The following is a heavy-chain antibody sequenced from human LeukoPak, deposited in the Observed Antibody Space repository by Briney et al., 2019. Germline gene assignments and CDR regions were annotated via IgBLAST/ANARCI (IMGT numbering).Heavy chain of an antibody. J-gene: IGHJ5*02. CDR3: ARGRRARDYGDPPREFDP. D-gene: IGHD4-17*01. CDR1: GGSISSSSYY. CDR2: INHSGST. Sequence: SETLSLTCTVSGGSISSSSYYWGWIRQPPGKGLEWIGEINHSGSTNYNPSLKSRVTISVDTSKNQFSLKLSSVTAADTAVYYCARGRRARDYGDPPREFDPWGQGTLVTVSS. V-gene: IGHV4-39*07.